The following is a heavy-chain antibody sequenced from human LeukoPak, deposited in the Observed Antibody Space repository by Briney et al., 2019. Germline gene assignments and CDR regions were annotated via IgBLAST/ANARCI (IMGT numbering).Heavy chain of an antibody. CDR3: ARLGSDCGGGNCY. J-gene: IGHJ4*02. Sequence: ASVKVSCKASGDTFTTFGITWVRQAPGQGLEWMGWINTYNGNTNYAQNLQGRVTMTTDTSTSTAYMEARSMTSDDTAVYYCARLGSDCGGGNCYWGQGTLVTVSS. V-gene: IGHV1-18*01. CDR1: GDTFTTFG. D-gene: IGHD2-15*01. CDR2: INTYNGNT.